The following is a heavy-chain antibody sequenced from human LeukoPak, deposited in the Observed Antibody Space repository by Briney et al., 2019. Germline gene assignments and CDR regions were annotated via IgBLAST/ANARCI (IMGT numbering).Heavy chain of an antibody. CDR1: GGSVSSGGYY. CDR2: IYYSGST. CDR3: ARAPAPRTGLYWFDP. J-gene: IGHJ5*02. Sequence: PSQTLSLTCTVSGGSVSSGGYYWSWIRQHPGKGLEWIGYIYYSGSTYYNPSLKSRVLISVDTSKNQFSLKLSSVTAADTAVYYCARAPAPRTGLYWFDPWGQGTLVTVSS. D-gene: IGHD2-8*02. V-gene: IGHV4-31*03.